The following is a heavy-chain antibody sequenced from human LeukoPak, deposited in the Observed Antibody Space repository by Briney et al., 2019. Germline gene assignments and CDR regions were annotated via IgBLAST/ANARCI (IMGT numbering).Heavy chain of an antibody. CDR2: MNPNSGNT. Sequence: AXVKVSCKASGYTFTSYDINWVRQAPGQGLEWMGWMNPNSGNTVYAQKFKGRVTMTRNTSIRTAYMEMSRLRSEDTAVYYCARVYSYGTYYYYYMDVWGKGTTVTVSS. D-gene: IGHD5-18*01. V-gene: IGHV1-8*01. CDR1: GYTFTSYD. J-gene: IGHJ6*03. CDR3: ARVYSYGTYYYYYMDV.